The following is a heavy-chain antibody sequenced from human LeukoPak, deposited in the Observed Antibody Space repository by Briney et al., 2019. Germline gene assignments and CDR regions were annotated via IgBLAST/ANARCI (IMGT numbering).Heavy chain of an antibody. CDR1: GGSISSSNW. CDR3: ARVPPIVVRGVAPPFSYYYYGMDV. V-gene: IGHV4-4*02. D-gene: IGHD3-10*01. Sequence: MASGTLSLTCAVSGGSISSSNWWSWVRQPPGKGLEWIGEIYHSGSTNYNPSLKSRVTISVDTSKNQFSLKLSSVTAADTAVYYCARVPPIVVRGVAPPFSYYYYGMDVWGQGTTVTVSS. CDR2: IYHSGST. J-gene: IGHJ6*02.